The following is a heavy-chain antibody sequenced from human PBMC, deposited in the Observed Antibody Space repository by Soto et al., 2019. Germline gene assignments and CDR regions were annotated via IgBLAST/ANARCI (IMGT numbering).Heavy chain of an antibody. CDR1: GFSISSGFY. CDR3: ASRDPGTSVDY. V-gene: IGHV4-38-2*02. CDR2: IYRTGST. J-gene: IGHJ4*02. D-gene: IGHD1-7*01. Sequence: PSETLSLTCNVSGFSISSGFYWGWVRQPPGKGLEWIGAIYRTGSTNYNPSLKSRVTISLDKSENQFSLKVTSLTAADTAVYYCASRDPGTSVDYWGQGTLVTVS.